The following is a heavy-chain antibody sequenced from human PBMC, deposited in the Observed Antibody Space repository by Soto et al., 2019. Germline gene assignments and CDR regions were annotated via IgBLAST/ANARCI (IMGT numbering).Heavy chain of an antibody. CDR2: ISGSGGST. CDR3: AKMRPRIAVAGTGSFDY. Sequence: GESLKISCAASGFTFSSYAMSWVRQAPGKGLEWVSAISGSGGSTYYADSVKGRFTISRDNSKNTLYLQMNSLRAEDTAVYYCAKMRPRIAVAGTGSFDYWGQGTLVTVAS. D-gene: IGHD6-19*01. J-gene: IGHJ4*02. CDR1: GFTFSSYA. V-gene: IGHV3-23*01.